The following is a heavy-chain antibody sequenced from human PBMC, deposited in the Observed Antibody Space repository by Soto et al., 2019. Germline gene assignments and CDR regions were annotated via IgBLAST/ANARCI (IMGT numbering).Heavy chain of an antibody. CDR2: ISGSGGST. J-gene: IGHJ3*02. V-gene: IGHV3-23*01. CDR1: GFTFSSYA. D-gene: IGHD1-26*01. Sequence: GGSLRLSCAASGFTFSSYAMSWVRQAPGKGLEWVSAISGSGGSTYYADSVKGRFTISRDNSKNTLYLQMNSLRAEDTAVYYCAKHPSLNEQWELFHGDAFDIWGQGTMVTVSS. CDR3: AKHPSLNEQWELFHGDAFDI.